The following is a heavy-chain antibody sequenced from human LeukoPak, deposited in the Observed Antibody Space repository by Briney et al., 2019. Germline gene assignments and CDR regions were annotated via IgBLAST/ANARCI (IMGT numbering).Heavy chain of an antibody. CDR3: ARKANIAAAGYWFDP. V-gene: IGHV1-18*01. D-gene: IGHD6-13*01. CDR1: GYTFTSYG. J-gene: IGHJ5*02. Sequence: ASVKVSCKASGYTFTSYGISWVRQAPGQGLEWMGWISAYNGNTNYAQKLQCRVTMTTDTSTSTAYMELRSLRSDDTAVYYCARKANIAAAGYWFDPWGQGTLVTVSS. CDR2: ISAYNGNT.